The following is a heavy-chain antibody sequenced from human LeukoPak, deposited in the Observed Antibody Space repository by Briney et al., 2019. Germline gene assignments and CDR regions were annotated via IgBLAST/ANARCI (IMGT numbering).Heavy chain of an antibody. CDR3: ARGMLEYCSSTSCYRGGWFDP. D-gene: IGHD2-2*01. V-gene: IGHV4-39*01. CDR1: GGSISSSNNY. Sequence: PSETLSLTCTVSGGSISSSNNYWCWIRQPPGKGLEWLGSIYYGGSTYYNPSLKSRVTISVDTSKNQFSLKLSSVTAADTAVYYCARGMLEYCSSTSCYRGGWFDPWGQGTLVTVSS. J-gene: IGHJ5*02. CDR2: IYYGGST.